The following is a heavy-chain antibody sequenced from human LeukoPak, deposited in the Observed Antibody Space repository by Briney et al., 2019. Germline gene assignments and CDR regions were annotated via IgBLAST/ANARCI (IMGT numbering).Heavy chain of an antibody. J-gene: IGHJ4*02. CDR2: ISSSSSYI. V-gene: IGHV3-21*01. Sequence: PGGSLRLSCAASGFTFSSYSMNWVRKAPGKGLEWVSSISSSSSYIYYADSVKGRFTISRDNAKNSLYLQMNSLRAEDTAVYYCARDRDSDPGYYYDSSGYYGYWGQGTLVTVSS. CDR1: GFTFSSYS. CDR3: ARDRDSDPGYYYDSSGYYGY. D-gene: IGHD3-22*01.